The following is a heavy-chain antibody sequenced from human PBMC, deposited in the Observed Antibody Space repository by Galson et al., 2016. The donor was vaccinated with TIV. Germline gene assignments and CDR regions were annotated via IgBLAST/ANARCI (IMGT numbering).Heavy chain of an antibody. D-gene: IGHD4-17*01. V-gene: IGHV1-46*01. CDR1: GYTFTSYY. Sequence: SVKVSCKASGYTFTSYYMHWVRQAPGQGLEWMGIINPSGGSTSYAQKFQGRVTMTRDKSISTAYLQWSSLKASDTAMYYCGVKRDYGVAFDIWGQGTMVTVSS. CDR3: GVKRDYGVAFDI. CDR2: INPSGGST. J-gene: IGHJ3*02.